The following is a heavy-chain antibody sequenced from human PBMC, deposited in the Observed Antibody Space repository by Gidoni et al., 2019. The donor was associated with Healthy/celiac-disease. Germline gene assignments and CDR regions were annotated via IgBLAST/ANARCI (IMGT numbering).Heavy chain of an antibody. CDR2: ISYDGSNK. CDR3: ARDTSGELLLLFDY. J-gene: IGHJ4*02. V-gene: IGHV3-30-3*01. CDR1: GFIFSSYA. Sequence: ASGFIFSSYAMHWVRQAPGKGLEWVAVISYDGSNKYYADSVKGRFTISRDNSKNTLYLQMNSLRAEDTAVYYCARDTSGELLLLFDYWGQGTLVTVSS. D-gene: IGHD2-15*01.